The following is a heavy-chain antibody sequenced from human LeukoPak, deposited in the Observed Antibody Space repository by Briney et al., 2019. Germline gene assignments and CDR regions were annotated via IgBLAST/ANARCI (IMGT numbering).Heavy chain of an antibody. J-gene: IGHJ3*02. Sequence: PGGSLRLSCAASGFAFSSYCMHWVRQAPGKGLVWVSRINSDGSSTSYADSVKGRFTISRDNAKKSLYLQMNSLRAEYTAAYCCASGREELELIRGGFDIWGQGTMVTVSS. D-gene: IGHD1-26*01. CDR3: ASGREELELIRGGFDI. V-gene: IGHV3-74*01. CDR2: INSDGSST. CDR1: GFAFSSYC.